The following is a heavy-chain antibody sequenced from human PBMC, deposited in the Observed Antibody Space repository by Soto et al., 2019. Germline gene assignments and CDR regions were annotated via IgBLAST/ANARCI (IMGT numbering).Heavy chain of an antibody. J-gene: IGHJ6*03. D-gene: IGHD3-10*01. CDR2: ISAYNGNT. Sequence: ASVKVSCKASGYTFTSYGISWVRQAPGQGLEWMGWISAYNGNTNYAQKLQGRVTMTTDTSTSTAYMELRSLRSDDTAVYYCARVGVTMVRGVITETYYYNMDVWGKGTTVTVSS. CDR3: ARVGVTMVRGVITETYYYNMDV. CDR1: GYTFTSYG. V-gene: IGHV1-18*01.